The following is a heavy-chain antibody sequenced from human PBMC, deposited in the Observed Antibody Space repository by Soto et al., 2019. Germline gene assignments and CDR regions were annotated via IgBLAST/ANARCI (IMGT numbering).Heavy chain of an antibody. Sequence: ASVKVSCKVSGYTLTELSMHWVRQAPGKGLEWMGGFDPEDGETIYAQKFQGRVTMTEDTSTDTAYMELSSLRSEDTAVYYCATLPSMTTVFPNWFDPWGQGTLVTVSS. D-gene: IGHD4-4*01. CDR3: ATLPSMTTVFPNWFDP. CDR2: FDPEDGET. J-gene: IGHJ5*02. V-gene: IGHV1-24*01. CDR1: GYTLTELS.